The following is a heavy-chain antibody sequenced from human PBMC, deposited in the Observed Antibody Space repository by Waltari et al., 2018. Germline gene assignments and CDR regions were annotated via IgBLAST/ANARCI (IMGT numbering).Heavy chain of an antibody. CDR1: GYTFTGYY. CDR3: ASMGYYDFWSGGGSGDY. D-gene: IGHD3-3*01. Sequence: QVQLVQSGAEVKKPGASVKVPCKASGYTFTGYYLHRVRPAPGQGLEWMGWINPNSGGTNYAQKFQGRVTMTRDTSISTAYMELSRLRSDDTAVYYCASMGYYDFWSGGGSGDYWGQGTLVTVSS. J-gene: IGHJ4*02. V-gene: IGHV1-2*02. CDR2: INPNSGGT.